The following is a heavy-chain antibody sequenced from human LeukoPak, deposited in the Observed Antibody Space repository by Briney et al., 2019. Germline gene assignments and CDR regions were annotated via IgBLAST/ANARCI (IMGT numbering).Heavy chain of an antibody. D-gene: IGHD4-17*01. Sequence: PSETLSLTCTVSGGSISSGDYYWSWIRQPPGKGLEWIGYIYYSGSTYYNPSLKSRVTISVDTSKNQFSLKLSSVTAADTAVYYCARLPLTVMDAFDIWGQGTMVTVSS. CDR3: ARLPLTVMDAFDI. CDR1: GGSISSGDYY. CDR2: IYYSGST. V-gene: IGHV4-30-4*01. J-gene: IGHJ3*02.